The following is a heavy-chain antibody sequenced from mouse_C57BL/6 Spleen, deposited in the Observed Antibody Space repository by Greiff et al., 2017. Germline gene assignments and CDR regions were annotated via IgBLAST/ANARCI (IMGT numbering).Heavy chain of an antibody. CDR3: TRAELLLDY. Sequence: VQLQESGAELVRPGASVTLSCKASGYTFTDYEMHWVKQTPVHGLGWIGAIDPETGGTAYNQKFKGKAILTADKSSSTAYMELRSLTSEDSAVYYCTRAELLLDYWGQGTTLTVSS. V-gene: IGHV1-15*01. CDR1: GYTFTDYE. D-gene: IGHD2-12*01. CDR2: IDPETGGT. J-gene: IGHJ2*01.